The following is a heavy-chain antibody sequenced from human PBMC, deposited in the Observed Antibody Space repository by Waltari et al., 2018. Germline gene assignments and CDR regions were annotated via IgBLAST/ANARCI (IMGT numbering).Heavy chain of an antibody. V-gene: IGHV3-74*01. CDR3: ARDWIDSYGYVIDY. D-gene: IGHD5-18*01. CDR2: INSDGSST. CDR1: GFTFSSYW. Sequence: EVQLVESGGGLVQPGGSLRLSCAASGFTFSSYWMHWVRQAPGKGLGWVSRINSDGSSTSYADSVKGRFTISRDNAKNTLYLQMNSLRAEDKAVYYCARDWIDSYGYVIDYWGQGTLVTVSS. J-gene: IGHJ4*02.